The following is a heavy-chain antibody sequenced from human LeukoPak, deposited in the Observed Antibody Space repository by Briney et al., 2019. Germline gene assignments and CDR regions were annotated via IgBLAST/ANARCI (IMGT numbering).Heavy chain of an antibody. CDR1: GYAIISGGFS. CDR3: ARSRQASGLFSS. D-gene: IGHD3-10*01. CDR2: IYDRGPA. J-gene: IGHJ5*02. Sequence: SSQTLSLTCTVSGYAIISGGFSWNWIRQPPGKGLEWIGCIYDRGPAHYNPSLKSRFTISVDRPKNQFFLNVTSLTAADTAVYYCARSRQASGLFSSWGQGTLVVVSS. V-gene: IGHV4-30-2*01.